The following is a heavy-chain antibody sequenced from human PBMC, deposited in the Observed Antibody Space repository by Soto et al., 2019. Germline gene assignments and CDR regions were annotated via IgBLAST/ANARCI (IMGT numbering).Heavy chain of an antibody. J-gene: IGHJ4*02. CDR3: ATLTADF. CDR2: VYWDDDK. V-gene: IGHV2-5*02. CDR1: GFSLTTGVG. Sequence: ITLEESGPPLVKPTETLTLTCTFSGFSLTTGVGVGWVRQPPGKALEWLALVYWDDDKHYTPSLMSRLTIPKDNSKGQVVLTRTNMDPVDTATYYCATLTADFWGPGTLVTVSS.